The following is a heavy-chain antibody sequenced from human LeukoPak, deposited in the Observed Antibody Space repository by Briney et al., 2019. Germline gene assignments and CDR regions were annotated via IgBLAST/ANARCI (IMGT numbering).Heavy chain of an antibody. CDR2: ISWNSGSI. D-gene: IGHD3-10*02. CDR3: ARAYGRAY. Sequence: GGSLRLSCAASGFTFDDYAMHWVRQAPGKGLEWVSGISWNSGSIGYADSVKGRFTISRDNAKNSLYLQMNSLRAEDTAVYYCARAYGRAYWGQGTLVTVSS. CDR1: GFTFDDYA. J-gene: IGHJ4*02. V-gene: IGHV3-9*01.